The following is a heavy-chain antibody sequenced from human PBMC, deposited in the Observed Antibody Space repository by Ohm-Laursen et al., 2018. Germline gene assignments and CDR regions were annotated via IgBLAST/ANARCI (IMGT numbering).Heavy chain of an antibody. Sequence: SETLSLTCTVSGGSISSSSYYWGWIRQPPGKGLEWIGSIYYSGSTYYNPSLKSRVTISVDTSKNQFSLKLSSVTAADTAVYYCARELYDFWSGYYYYGMDVWGQGTTVTVSS. CDR1: GGSISSSSYY. D-gene: IGHD3-3*01. J-gene: IGHJ6*02. CDR3: ARELYDFWSGYYYYGMDV. CDR2: IYYSGST. V-gene: IGHV4-39*07.